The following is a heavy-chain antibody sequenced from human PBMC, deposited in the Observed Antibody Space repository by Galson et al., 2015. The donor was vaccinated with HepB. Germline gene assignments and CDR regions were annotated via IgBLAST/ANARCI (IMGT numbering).Heavy chain of an antibody. D-gene: IGHD1/OR15-1a*01. CDR1: DSTFINHY. V-gene: IGHV1-46*01. CDR3: VREAIGGTRNFGY. Sequence: SVKVSCKASDSTFINHYIHWVRQAPGQGLEWVGLVNPIDSTTAYAQKLKGRVTVTRDTSTSTVHLEVRSLRFEDTAVYYCVREAIGGTRNFGYWGQGTLGTVS. CDR2: VNPIDSTT. J-gene: IGHJ4*02.